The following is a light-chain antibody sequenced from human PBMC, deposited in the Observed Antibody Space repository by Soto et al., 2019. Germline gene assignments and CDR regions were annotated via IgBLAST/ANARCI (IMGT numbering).Light chain of an antibody. Sequence: EIVLTQSPGTLSLSPGERATLSCRASQSVSSSYLAWYQQQPGQAPRLLIYGASSRATGMTDRFSGSGSGTDSTLTIRIPELEDSAVYYCQQYGSSPAVYTFGQANKLEIK. CDR2: GAS. CDR3: QQYGSSPAVYT. CDR1: QSVSSSY. V-gene: IGKV3-20*01. J-gene: IGKJ2*01.